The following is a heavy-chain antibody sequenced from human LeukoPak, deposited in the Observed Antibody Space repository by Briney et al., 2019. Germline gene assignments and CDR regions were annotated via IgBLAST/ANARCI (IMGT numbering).Heavy chain of an antibody. CDR2: ISGSGGST. CDR1: GITFSFYA. D-gene: IGHD3-10*01. V-gene: IGHV3-23*01. Sequence: SGGSLRLSCAASGITFSFYAMSWVRQAPGKGLEWVSAISGSGGSTYYADSVKGRFTISRDNSKNTLYLQMNSLRAEDTAVYYCAKDGAMVRGFYDYWGQGTLVTVSS. J-gene: IGHJ4*02. CDR3: AKDGAMVRGFYDY.